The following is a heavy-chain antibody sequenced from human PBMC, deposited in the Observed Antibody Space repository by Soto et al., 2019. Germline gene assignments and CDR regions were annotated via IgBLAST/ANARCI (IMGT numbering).Heavy chain of an antibody. CDR2: IIPIFGTA. D-gene: IGHD5-18*01. V-gene: IGHV1-69*13. Sequence: GDAVQVSCKASGGTFSSYTISWVRQAPGQGLEWMGGIIPIFGTANYAQKFQGRVTITADESTSTAYMELSSLRSEDTAGYYCARVSGYSDRSLHYDYGMEVWG. CDR1: GGTFSSYT. CDR3: ARVSGYSDRSLHYDYGMEV. J-gene: IGHJ6*02.